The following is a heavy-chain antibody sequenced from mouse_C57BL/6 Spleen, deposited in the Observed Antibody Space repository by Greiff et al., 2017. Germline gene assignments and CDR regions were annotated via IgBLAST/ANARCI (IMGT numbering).Heavy chain of an antibody. CDR1: GFTFSDYG. D-gene: IGHD2-5*01. CDR2: ISSGSSTI. CDR3: AGSNYAWFAY. Sequence: EVQLVESGGGLVKPGGSLKLSCAASGFTFSDYGMHWVRQAPEKGLEWVAYISSGSSTIYYADTVKGRFTISRDNAKNTLFLQMTSLRSEDTAMCYCAGSNYAWFAYWGQGTLVTVSA. J-gene: IGHJ3*01. V-gene: IGHV5-17*01.